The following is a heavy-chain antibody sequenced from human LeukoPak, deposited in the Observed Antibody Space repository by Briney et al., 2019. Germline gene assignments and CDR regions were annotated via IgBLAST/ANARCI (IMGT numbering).Heavy chain of an antibody. V-gene: IGHV1-2*02. J-gene: IGHJ4*02. CDR1: GYTFTGYY. CDR3: ARGGGSAFDY. CDR2: INPNSGGT. D-gene: IGHD1-26*01. Sequence: ASVKVSCKASGYTFTGYYMHWVRQAPGQGLEWMGWINPNSGGTNYAQKFQGRVTITADKSTSTAYMELSSLRSEDTAVYYCARGGGSAFDYWGQGTLVTVSS.